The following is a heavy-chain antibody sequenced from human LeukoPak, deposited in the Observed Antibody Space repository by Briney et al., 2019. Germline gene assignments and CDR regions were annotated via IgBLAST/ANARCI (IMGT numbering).Heavy chain of an antibody. J-gene: IGHJ4*02. CDR3: AKDDGMATPLGY. CDR2: ISGSGGST. Sequence: GGSLRLSCAASGFTFSSYAMSSIRQAPGKWLEWVSAISGSGGSTYYADSVKGRFTISRDNSKNTLYLQMNSLRAEDTAVYYCAKDDGMATPLGYWGQGTPVTVSS. V-gene: IGHV3-23*01. CDR1: GFTFSSYA. D-gene: IGHD5-24*01.